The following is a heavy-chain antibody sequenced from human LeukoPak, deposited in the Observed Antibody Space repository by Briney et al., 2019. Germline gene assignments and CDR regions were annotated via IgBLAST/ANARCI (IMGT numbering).Heavy chain of an antibody. CDR2: ISSSSSYI. V-gene: IGHV3-21*01. CDR1: GFTFSSYS. Sequence: GGSLRLSCAASGFTFSSYSMNWVRQAPGKGLEWASSISSSSSYIYYADSVKGRFTISRDNAKNSLYLQMNSLRAEDTAVYYCARAIGDWYYFDYWGQGTLVTVSS. J-gene: IGHJ4*02. CDR3: ARAIGDWYYFDY. D-gene: IGHD1-26*01.